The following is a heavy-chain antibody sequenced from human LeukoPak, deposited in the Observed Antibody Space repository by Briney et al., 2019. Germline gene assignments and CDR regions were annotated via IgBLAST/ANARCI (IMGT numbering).Heavy chain of an antibody. CDR3: ASQVNYDFWSGQGWFDP. V-gene: IGHV4-59*08. CDR2: IYCSGST. Sequence: SETLSLTCTVSGGSISSYYWSWIRQPPGKGLEWIGYIYCSGSTNYNPSLKSRVTISVDTSKNRFSLKLSSVTAADTAVYYCASQVNYDFWSGQGWFDPWGQGTLVTVSS. CDR1: GGSISSYY. J-gene: IGHJ5*02. D-gene: IGHD3-3*01.